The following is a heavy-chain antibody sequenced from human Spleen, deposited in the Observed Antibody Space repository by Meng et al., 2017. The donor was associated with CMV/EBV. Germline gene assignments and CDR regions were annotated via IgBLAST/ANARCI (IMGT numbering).Heavy chain of an antibody. J-gene: IGHJ4*02. D-gene: IGHD3-10*01. CDR2: VDHEDGET. V-gene: IGHV1-24*01. CDR1: GYSRTELA. Sequence: RCSGYSRTELALQWVRQAPGKGVEWVGGVDHEDGETIYAQKFQDSITMTKDTSTDTAYMELSSLRSDGTAVYYCETSGDNNVWLFEQGGEGTLVTVSS. CDR3: ETSGDNNVWLFEQ.